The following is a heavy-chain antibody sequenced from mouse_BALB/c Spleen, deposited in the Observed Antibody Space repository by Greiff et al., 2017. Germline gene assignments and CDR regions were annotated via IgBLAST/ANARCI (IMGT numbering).Heavy chain of an antibody. D-gene: IGHD2-4*01. CDR2: IDPANGNT. V-gene: IGHV14-3*02. CDR3: ARWEDYGEAWFAY. Sequence: DVQLQESGAELVKPGASVKLSCTASGFNIKDTYMHWVKQRPEQGLEWIGRIDPANGNTKYDPKFQGKATITADTSSNTAYLQLSSLTSEDTAVYYCARWEDYGEAWFAYWGQGTLVTVSA. CDR1: GFNIKDTY. J-gene: IGHJ3*01.